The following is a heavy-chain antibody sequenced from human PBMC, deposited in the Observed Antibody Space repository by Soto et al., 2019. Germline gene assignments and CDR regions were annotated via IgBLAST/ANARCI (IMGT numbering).Heavy chain of an antibody. CDR1: GGTFSSYA. CDR2: TIPIFDTT. CDR3: ARQPLHGSTNGFDP. J-gene: IGHJ5*02. D-gene: IGHD6-25*01. Sequence: QVQLVQSGAEVKKPVSSVKVSCKASGGTFSSYAISWVRQAPGQGLEWMGGTIPIFDTTHYAQKFQGRVTITADESMSTASMELCSLRSDETAVYYCARQPLHGSTNGFDPWVQGTLVTVAS. V-gene: IGHV1-69*01.